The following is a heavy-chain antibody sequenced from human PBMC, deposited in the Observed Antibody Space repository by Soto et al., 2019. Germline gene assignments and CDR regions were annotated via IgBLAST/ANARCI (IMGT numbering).Heavy chain of an antibody. CDR1: GFTLSSYA. CDR3: AKDHGTDYYYYGMDV. CDR2: ISGSGGST. J-gene: IGHJ6*02. Sequence: GGSLRLSCAASGFTLSSYAMSWVRQAPGKGLEWVSAISGSGGSTYYADSVKGRFTISRDNSKNTLYLQMNSLRAEDTAVYYCAKDHGTDYYYYGMDVWGQGTTVTVSS. D-gene: IGHD1-1*01. V-gene: IGHV3-23*01.